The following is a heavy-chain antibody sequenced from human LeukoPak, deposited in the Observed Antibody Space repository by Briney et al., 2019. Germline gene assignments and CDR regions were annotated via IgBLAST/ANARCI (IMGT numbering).Heavy chain of an antibody. Sequence: GASVKVSCKASGYTFTDYYMHWVRQAPGQGLEWMGWINPDSGGTNYAQKFQGRVTMTRDTSISTAYMEVSRLRSDDTAVYYCAREGSGWYGNFDYWGQGTLVTVSS. D-gene: IGHD6-19*01. V-gene: IGHV1-2*02. J-gene: IGHJ4*02. CDR1: GYTFTDYY. CDR3: AREGSGWYGNFDY. CDR2: INPDSGGT.